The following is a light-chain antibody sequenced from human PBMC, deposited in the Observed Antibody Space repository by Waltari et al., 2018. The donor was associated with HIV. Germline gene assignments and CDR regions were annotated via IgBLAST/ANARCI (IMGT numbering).Light chain of an antibody. CDR1: EGAFTTKNY. CDR3: LLFFGATRI. Sequence: AVTQEPSLTVSPGGTIILTCGSSEGAFTTKNYAYWFQQKPGQAPTTLIYDTTQRHFWTPARFSGFLLGDKAVLTLSGALSEDEAVYYCLLFFGATRIFGGGTMVTV. V-gene: IGLV7-46*01. J-gene: IGLJ2*01. CDR2: DTT.